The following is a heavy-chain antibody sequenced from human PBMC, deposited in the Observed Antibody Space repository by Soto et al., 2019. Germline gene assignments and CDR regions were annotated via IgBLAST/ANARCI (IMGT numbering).Heavy chain of an antibody. CDR2: TYYRSKWYN. CDR1: GDSVSSNSAA. CDR3: ARGHTYYYDSSVYSEPYYYYYGMDV. Sequence: SQTLSLTCAISGDSVSSNSAAWNWIRQSPSRGLEWLGRTYYRSKWYNDYAVSVKSRITINPDTSKNQFSLQLNSVTPEDTAVYYCARGHTYYYDSSVYSEPYYYYYGMDVWGQGTTVTVSS. J-gene: IGHJ6*02. V-gene: IGHV6-1*01. D-gene: IGHD3-22*01.